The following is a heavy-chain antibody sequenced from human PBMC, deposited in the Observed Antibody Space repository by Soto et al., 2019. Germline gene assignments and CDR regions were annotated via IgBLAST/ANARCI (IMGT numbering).Heavy chain of an antibody. Sequence: QVQLVQSGAEEKKPGASVKVSCKASGYTFTSYAMHWVRQAPGQRLEGMGGINAGNGNTKYSQKFQGRDTITRDKSVSTAYMELSNRRSEETAVYYCGSKPLGTTPYGMDVWGQGTTVTVSS. J-gene: IGHJ6*02. CDR2: INAGNGNT. CDR3: GSKPLGTTPYGMDV. CDR1: GYTFTSYA. V-gene: IGHV1-3*05. D-gene: IGHD1-7*01.